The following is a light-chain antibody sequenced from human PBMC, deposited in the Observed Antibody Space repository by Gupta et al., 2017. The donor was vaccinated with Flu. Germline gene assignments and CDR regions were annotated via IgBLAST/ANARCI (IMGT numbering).Light chain of an antibody. J-gene: IGLJ3*02. CDR2: EVS. CDR1: SSDVGGYNY. CDR3: SSYAGSNNLV. Sequence: QSALTQPPSASGSPGQSVTISCTGTSSDVGGYNYVSWYQQHPGQAPKLMIYEVSKRPAGVPDRFSGSKAGNTASLTVCGRQAEDEADYYGSSYAGSNNLVFGGGTKLTVL. V-gene: IGLV2-8*01.